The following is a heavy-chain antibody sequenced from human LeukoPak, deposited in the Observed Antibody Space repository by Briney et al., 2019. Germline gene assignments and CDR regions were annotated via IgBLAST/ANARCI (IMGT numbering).Heavy chain of an antibody. D-gene: IGHD2-2*01. CDR3: ARSRSIVVVPVALGP. CDR1: GFTFSSYS. V-gene: IGHV3-21*01. J-gene: IGHJ5*02. Sequence: GGSLRLSCAASGFTFSSYSMNWVRQAPGKGLEWVSSISSSSSYIYYADSVKGRFTISRDNAKNSLYLQMNSLRAEDTAVYYCARSRSIVVVPVALGPWGQGTLVTVSS. CDR2: ISSSSSYI.